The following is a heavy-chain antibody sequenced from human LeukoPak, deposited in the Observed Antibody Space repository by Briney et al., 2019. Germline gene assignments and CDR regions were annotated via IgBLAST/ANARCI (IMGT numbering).Heavy chain of an antibody. CDR1: GFTLSNSA. V-gene: IGHV3-30-3*01. J-gene: IGHJ3*02. CDR2: ISYDGSNI. CDR3: ARDGFYDSGAPGAFDI. D-gene: IGHD3-22*01. Sequence: GRSLRLSCAASGFTLSNSAMHWVRQAPGKGLEWVAVISYDGSNIYSADSAKGRFTISRDNSKNTLYLQMNSLRPEDTAVYYCARDGFYDSGAPGAFDIWGQGTMVTVSS.